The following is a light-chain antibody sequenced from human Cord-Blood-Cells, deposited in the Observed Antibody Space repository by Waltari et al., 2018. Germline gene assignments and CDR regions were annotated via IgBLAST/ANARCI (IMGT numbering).Light chain of an antibody. CDR1: QSISSW. J-gene: IGKJ1*01. CDR3: QQYNSYSWT. V-gene: IGKV1-5*03. CDR2: KAS. Sequence: DIQMPQSPSTLSASVGDRVTITCRASQSISSWLAWYQQKPGKAPKLLIYKASSLESGVPSRFSGSGSGTEVTLTISSLQPDDFATYYCQQYNSYSWTFGQGTKVEIK.